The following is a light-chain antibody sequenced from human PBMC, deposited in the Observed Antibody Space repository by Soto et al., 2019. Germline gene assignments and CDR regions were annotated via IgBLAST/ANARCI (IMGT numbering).Light chain of an antibody. J-gene: IGKJ4*01. CDR2: GAS. CDR1: QSVGTY. Sequence: LTKSPGTVSLSTGERATLSCRASQSVGTYLAWYQQKPGQAPRLLIYGASSRATGIPDRFSGSGSGTDVTLTISRLEPEDSAVYYCQQYVSIPLTFGGGTKVDIK. V-gene: IGKV3-20*01. CDR3: QQYVSIPLT.